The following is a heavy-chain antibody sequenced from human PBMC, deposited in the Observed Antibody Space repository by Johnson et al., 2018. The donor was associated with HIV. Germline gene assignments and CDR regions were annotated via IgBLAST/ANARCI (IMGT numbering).Heavy chain of an antibody. V-gene: IGHV3-15*01. Sequence: VQLVESGGGLVQPGGSLRLSCAASGFSIRGHWMTWVRQAPGKGLEWIGRIKSKTDGGTPDYAAPLKGGFTISREDSKDTLYLQMNSLKTEDTAVYYCTTDWYSSSWYGALDAFDIWGQGTMVTVSS. D-gene: IGHD6-13*01. CDR1: GFSIRGHW. J-gene: IGHJ3*02. CDR3: TTDWYSSSWYGALDAFDI. CDR2: IKSKTDGGTP.